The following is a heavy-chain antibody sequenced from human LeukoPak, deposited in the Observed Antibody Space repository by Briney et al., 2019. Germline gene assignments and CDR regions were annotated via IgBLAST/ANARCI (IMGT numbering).Heavy chain of an antibody. CDR2: INAGNGNT. CDR3: QRTAYDILTGWPPTYYYYGMDV. Sequence: GASVKVSCKASGGTFSSYAISWVRQAPGQRLEWMGWINAGNGNTKYSQKFQGRVTITRDTSASTAYMELSSLRSEDTVVFYCQRTAYDILTGWPPTYYYYGMDVWGQGTTVTVSS. V-gene: IGHV1-3*01. J-gene: IGHJ6*02. CDR1: GGTFSSYA. D-gene: IGHD3-9*01.